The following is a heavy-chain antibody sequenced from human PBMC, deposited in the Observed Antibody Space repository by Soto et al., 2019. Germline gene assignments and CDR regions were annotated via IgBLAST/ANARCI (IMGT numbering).Heavy chain of an antibody. D-gene: IGHD3-22*01. CDR3: ARVHTPEYYYDSSGYFYFDY. CDR1: GGSISSYY. V-gene: IGHV4-59*01. J-gene: IGHJ4*02. CDR2: IYYSGST. Sequence: SETLSLTCTVSGGSISSYYWSWIRQPPGKGLEWIGYIYYSGSTNYNPSLKSRVTISVDTSKNQFSLKLSSVTAADTAVYYCARVHTPEYYYDSSGYFYFDYWGQGTLVTVS.